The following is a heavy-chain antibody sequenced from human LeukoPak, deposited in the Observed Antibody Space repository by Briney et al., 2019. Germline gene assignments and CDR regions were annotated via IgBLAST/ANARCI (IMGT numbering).Heavy chain of an antibody. J-gene: IGHJ5*02. D-gene: IGHD5-24*01. CDR1: GYTFTGYY. V-gene: IGHV1-2*02. CDR2: INPNSGGT. CDR3: ARLLTRDYNYWFDP. Sequence: ASVKVSXKASGYTFTGYYMHWLRQAPGQGLEWIGWINPNSGGTNYAQKFQGRVTMTRDTSISTAYMELSRLRSDDTAVYYCARLLTRDYNYWFDPWGQGTLVTVSS.